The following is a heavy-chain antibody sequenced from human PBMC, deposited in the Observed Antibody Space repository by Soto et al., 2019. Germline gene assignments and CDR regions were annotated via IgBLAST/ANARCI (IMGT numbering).Heavy chain of an antibody. CDR1: GFTFSSYW. V-gene: IGHV3-7*01. D-gene: IGHD3-16*02. J-gene: IGHJ4*02. CDR3: ARANYDYIWGSYRSTHFDY. Sequence: EVQLVESGGGLVQPGGSLRLSCAASGFTFSSYWMSWVRQAPGKGLEWVANIKQDGSEKYYVDSVKGRFTISRDNAKNSRYLQMNSLRAEDTAVYYCARANYDYIWGSYRSTHFDYCGQGTLVTVSS. CDR2: IKQDGSEK.